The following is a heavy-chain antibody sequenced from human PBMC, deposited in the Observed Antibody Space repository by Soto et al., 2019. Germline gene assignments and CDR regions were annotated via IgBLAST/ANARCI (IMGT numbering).Heavy chain of an antibody. CDR3: ARGRGSSWNFDY. CDR1: GGSISTGDYF. D-gene: IGHD6-13*01. V-gene: IGHV4-30-4*01. J-gene: IGHJ4*02. CDR2: IYYTGRT. Sequence: QVQLQESGPGLVKPSQTLSLTCTVSGGSISTGDYFWTWIRRPPGRALGWIGYIYYTGRTFYNPSVRSRVTISGDTSNNEFSLKLSSVTAADTAVYYCARGRGSSWNFDYWGQGTLVTVSS.